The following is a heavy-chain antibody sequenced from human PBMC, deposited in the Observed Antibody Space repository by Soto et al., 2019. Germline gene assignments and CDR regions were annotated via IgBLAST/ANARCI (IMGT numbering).Heavy chain of an antibody. CDR1: GGSISSSSYY. J-gene: IGHJ4*02. V-gene: IGHV4-39*01. D-gene: IGHD2-21*01. CDR2: IYYSGST. Sequence: SETLSLTCTVSGGSISSSSYYWGWIRQPPGKGLDWIGSIYYSGSTYYNPSLKSRVTISVDTSKNQFSLKLSSVTAADTAVYYCARHPFFYSVGTDWGQGTLVTVSS. CDR3: ARHPFFYSVGTD.